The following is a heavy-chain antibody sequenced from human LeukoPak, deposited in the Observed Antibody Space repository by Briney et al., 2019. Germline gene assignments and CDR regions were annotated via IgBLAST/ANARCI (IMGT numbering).Heavy chain of an antibody. Sequence: GGSLRLSCAASGFTFSSYATSWVRQAPGKGLGWCSAISGSGGSPYYADSVKGRFTISRENSKTTLYLPMNSLRAEDTAVYYCAKDGPEYSSSVGPFDYWGQGTLVTVSS. V-gene: IGHV3-23*01. CDR1: GFTFSSYA. D-gene: IGHD6-6*01. CDR3: AKDGPEYSSSVGPFDY. J-gene: IGHJ4*02. CDR2: ISGSGGSP.